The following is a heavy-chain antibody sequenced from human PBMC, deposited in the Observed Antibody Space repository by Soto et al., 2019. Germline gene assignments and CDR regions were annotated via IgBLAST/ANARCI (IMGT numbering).Heavy chain of an antibody. CDR1: GGTFSRHA. V-gene: IGHV1-69*01. CDR3: ARGWGYDSNDDYYAY. CDR2: IIPIFGTA. J-gene: IGHJ4*02. Sequence: QVQLVQSGAEVRKPGSSVKVSCKASGGTFSRHAISWVRQAPGQGLEWMGGIIPIFGTANHAQKYQGRVRIIADESTSTVYMELSSLRSEDTAMYYCARGWGYDSNDDYYAYWGQGTLVIVSS. D-gene: IGHD3-22*01.